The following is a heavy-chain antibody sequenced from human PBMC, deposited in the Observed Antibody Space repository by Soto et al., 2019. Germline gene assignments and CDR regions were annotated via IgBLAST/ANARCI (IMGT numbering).Heavy chain of an antibody. J-gene: IGHJ6*03. CDR2: INTNTGSP. CDR3: ARDLDTGYMDV. Sequence: ASVKVSCKASGYTFTSYAMNCVRQAPGQGLEWMGWINTNTGSPTYAQGFTGRFVFSLDTSVSTAYLQICSLKAEDTAVYYCARDLDTGYMDVWGKGTTVTVSS. D-gene: IGHD5-18*01. V-gene: IGHV7-4-1*01. CDR1: GYTFTSYA.